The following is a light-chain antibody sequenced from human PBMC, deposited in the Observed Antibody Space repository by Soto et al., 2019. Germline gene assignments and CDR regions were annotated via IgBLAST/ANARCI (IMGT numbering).Light chain of an antibody. Sequence: DIQMTQSPSTKSASVRDRFTITSPAIQSISKSLAWYQQKAGTAPKVLIYNASNLQSGVPSRFRGSGSRTEFTLTLSSLQPDDFETYYCQHYNSYSEAFGQGTKVDIK. V-gene: IGKV1-5*01. CDR3: QHYNSYSEA. CDR2: NAS. CDR1: QSISKS. J-gene: IGKJ1*01.